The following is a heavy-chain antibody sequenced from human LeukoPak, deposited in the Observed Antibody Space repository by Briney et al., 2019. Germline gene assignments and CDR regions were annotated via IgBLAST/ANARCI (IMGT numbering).Heavy chain of an antibody. V-gene: IGHV4-59*01. Sequence: PSETLSLTCTVSGGSISSYYWSWIRPPPGKGLEWIGYIYYSGSTNYNPSLKSRVTISVDTSKNQFSLKLSSVTAADTAVYYCARDVSGWPPAPHFDYWGQGTLVTVS. CDR1: GGSISSYY. CDR2: IYYSGST. D-gene: IGHD6-19*01. CDR3: ARDVSGWPPAPHFDY. J-gene: IGHJ4*02.